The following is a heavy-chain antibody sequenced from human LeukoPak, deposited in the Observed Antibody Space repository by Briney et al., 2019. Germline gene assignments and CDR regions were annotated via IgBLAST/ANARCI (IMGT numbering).Heavy chain of an antibody. V-gene: IGHV3-9*01. D-gene: IGHD5-12*01. CDR2: ISWNSGTI. J-gene: IGHJ4*02. Sequence: GGSLRLSCAASGFTFDDYAMHWVRQAPGKGLEWVSGISWNSGTIGYADTVKGRFTISRDNAKNSLYLQMNSLRAEDTALYYCAKGSRPDIVATRVDFWGQGTLVTVSS. CDR1: GFTFDDYA. CDR3: AKGSRPDIVATRVDF.